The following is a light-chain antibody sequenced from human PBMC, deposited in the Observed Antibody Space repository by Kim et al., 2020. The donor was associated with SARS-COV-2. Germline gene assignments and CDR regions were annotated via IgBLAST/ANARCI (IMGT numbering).Light chain of an antibody. J-gene: IGKJ4*01. V-gene: IGKV3-15*01. Sequence: EIVMTQSPATLSVSPGERATLSCRASQSVDSNLAWYQQKPGHPPRLLIYGASRRATGIPARFSGSGSGTEFTLTISSLQSEDFAVSYCQQYNILPPITFGGGTKVDIK. CDR2: GAS. CDR3: QQYNILPPIT. CDR1: QSVDSN.